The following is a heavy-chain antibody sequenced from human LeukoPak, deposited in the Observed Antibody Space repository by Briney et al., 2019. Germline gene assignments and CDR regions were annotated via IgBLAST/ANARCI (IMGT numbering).Heavy chain of an antibody. D-gene: IGHD6-13*01. J-gene: IGHJ4*02. V-gene: IGHV4-39*07. CDR3: ARLRYDSTWYVN. CDR1: GGSISSSSYY. Sequence: SETLSLTCTVSGGSISSSSYYWGWIRQPPGKGLEWIGSIYYSGSTYYNPSLKSRVTISVDTSKNQFSLKLSSVTAADTAVYYCARLRYDSTWYVNWGQGTLVTVSS. CDR2: IYYSGST.